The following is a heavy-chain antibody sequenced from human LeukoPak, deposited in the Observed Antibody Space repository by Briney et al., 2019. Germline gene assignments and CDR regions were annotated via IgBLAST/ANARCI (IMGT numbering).Heavy chain of an antibody. Sequence: SETLSLTCTVSGGSISSYYWSWIRQPPGKGLEWIASIYSSGSTYYNPSLKSRVTISVDTSKNQFSLKLSSVTAADTAVYYCARDILDSSSGDGYLVYYYYYMDVWGKGTTVTVSS. V-gene: IGHV4-4*08. D-gene: IGHD5-24*01. J-gene: IGHJ6*03. CDR1: GGSISSYY. CDR2: IYSSGST. CDR3: ARDILDSSSGDGYLVYYYYYMDV.